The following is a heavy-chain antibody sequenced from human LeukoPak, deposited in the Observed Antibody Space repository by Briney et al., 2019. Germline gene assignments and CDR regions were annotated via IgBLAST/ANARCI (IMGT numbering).Heavy chain of an antibody. CDR3: ARASVYYDFWSGYYTGDY. D-gene: IGHD3-3*01. CDR2: ISAYNGNT. V-gene: IGHV1-18*01. Sequence: ASVKVSCKASGYTFTSYGISWVRQAPGQGLEWMGWISAYNGNTNYAQKLQGRVTMTTDTSTSTAYMELRSLRSDDTAVYYCARASVYYDFWSGYYTGDYWGRGTLVTVSS. CDR1: GYTFTSYG. J-gene: IGHJ4*02.